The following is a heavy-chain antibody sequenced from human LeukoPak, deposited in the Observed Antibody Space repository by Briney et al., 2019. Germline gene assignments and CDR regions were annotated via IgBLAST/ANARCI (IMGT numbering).Heavy chain of an antibody. D-gene: IGHD3-22*01. CDR1: GYTFTDYY. J-gene: IGHJ4*02. Sequence: ASVTVSCKASGYTFTDYYMHWVRQAPGQGLAWMGWINPNSGGTNYAQKFQGRVTMTRDTSISTAYMELSRLRSDDTAVYYCARGAHYHDSSEGYDYWGQGTLVTVSS. CDR2: INPNSGGT. V-gene: IGHV1-2*02. CDR3: ARGAHYHDSSEGYDY.